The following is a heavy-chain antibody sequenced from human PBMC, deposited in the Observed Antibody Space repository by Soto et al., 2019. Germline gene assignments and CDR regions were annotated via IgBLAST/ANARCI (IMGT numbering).Heavy chain of an antibody. CDR2: TYYRSKWYY. Sequence: SQTLSLTCAITGDRVSSNSAGWSWVRQSPSRGLEWLGRTYYRSKWYYEYAVSVRGRITIPPDTSKNQYSLQLNSVTPEDTAVYFCARGEQYSGRIFDYWGQGTLVTVSS. D-gene: IGHD1-26*01. CDR1: GDRVSSNSAG. CDR3: ARGEQYSGRIFDY. V-gene: IGHV6-1*01. J-gene: IGHJ4*01.